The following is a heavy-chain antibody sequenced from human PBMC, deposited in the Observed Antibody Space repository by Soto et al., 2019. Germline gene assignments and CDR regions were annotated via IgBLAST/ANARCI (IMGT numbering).Heavy chain of an antibody. J-gene: IGHJ6*02. CDR2: ISGSGGST. Sequence: EVQLLESGGGLVQPGGSLRLSCAASGFTFSSYAMSWVRQAPGKGLEWVSAISGSGGSTYYADSVKGRFTISRDNSKNTLYLQMNSLRAEDTAVYYCARPQTQWLDYYYGMDVWGQGTTVTVSS. D-gene: IGHD6-19*01. CDR1: GFTFSSYA. CDR3: ARPQTQWLDYYYGMDV. V-gene: IGHV3-23*01.